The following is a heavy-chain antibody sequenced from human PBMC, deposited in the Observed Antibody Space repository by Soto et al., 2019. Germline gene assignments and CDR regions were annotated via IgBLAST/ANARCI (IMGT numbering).Heavy chain of an antibody. CDR3: AKGSYSSGWYTRYYFDY. CDR2: ISWNSGSI. Sequence: GGSLRLSCAASGFTFDDYAMHWVRQAPGKGLEWVSGISWNSGSIGYADSVKGRFTISRDNAKNSLYLQMNSLRAEDTALYYCAKGSYSSGWYTRYYFDYWGQGTLVTVSS. J-gene: IGHJ4*02. CDR1: GFTFDDYA. D-gene: IGHD6-19*01. V-gene: IGHV3-9*01.